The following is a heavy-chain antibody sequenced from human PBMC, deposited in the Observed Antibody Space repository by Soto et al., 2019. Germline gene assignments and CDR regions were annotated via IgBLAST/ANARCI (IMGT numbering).Heavy chain of an antibody. CDR1: GFTFDDYG. CDR3: ARDLIYDSSGGELGY. CDR2: INWNGGST. J-gene: IGHJ4*02. Sequence: GGSLRLSCAASGFTFDDYGMSWVRQAPGKGLEWVSGINWNGGSTGYADSVKGRFTISRDNAKNSLYLQMNSLRAEDTALYYCARDLIYDSSGGELGYWGQGTLVTVSS. V-gene: IGHV3-20*04. D-gene: IGHD3-22*01.